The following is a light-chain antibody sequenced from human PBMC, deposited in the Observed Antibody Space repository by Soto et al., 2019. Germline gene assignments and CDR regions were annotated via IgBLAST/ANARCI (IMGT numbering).Light chain of an antibody. CDR2: DAS. V-gene: IGKV1-5*01. CDR1: QSISSW. CDR3: QQYNSYWYT. Sequence: DIPMTQSPSTLSASVGDRVTITCRASQSISSWLAWYQRKPGKAPNLLIYDASSLESGVPSRFSGSGSGTEFTLTISSLQPDDFATYYCQQYNSYWYTFGQGTKLEIK. J-gene: IGKJ2*01.